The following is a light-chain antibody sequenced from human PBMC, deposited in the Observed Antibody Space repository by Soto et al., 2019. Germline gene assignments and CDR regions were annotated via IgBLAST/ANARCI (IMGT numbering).Light chain of an antibody. CDR2: DTS. CDR1: TGAVTSSHY. CDR3: SLSYSDVRV. J-gene: IGLJ3*02. V-gene: IGLV7-46*01. Sequence: QTVVTQEPSLTVSPGGTVTLTCGSSTGAVTSSHYPYWFQQKPGQASRALIYDTSNKHSWTPARFSGSLLGGKPALILSGAQPEDEADYYCSLSYSDVRVFGGGTKVTVL.